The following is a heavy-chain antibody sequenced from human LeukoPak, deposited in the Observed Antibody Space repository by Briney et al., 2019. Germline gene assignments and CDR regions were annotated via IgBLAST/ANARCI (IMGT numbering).Heavy chain of an antibody. V-gene: IGHV1-3*01. CDR2: INAGNGNT. CDR1: GHTFTSYA. J-gene: IGHJ6*04. Sequence: ASVKVSCKTSGHTFTSYAMHWVRQAPGQRLEWMGWINAGNGNTKYSQKFQGRVTITSDTSASTAYMELSSLRSDDTAAYYCAAFGHNWNAAGYHYGMDVWGKGTTVTVSS. CDR3: AAFGHNWNAAGYHYGMDV. D-gene: IGHD1-1*01.